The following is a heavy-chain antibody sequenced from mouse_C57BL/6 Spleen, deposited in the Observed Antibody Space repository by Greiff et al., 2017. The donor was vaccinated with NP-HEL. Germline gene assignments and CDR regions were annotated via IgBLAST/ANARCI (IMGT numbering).Heavy chain of an antibody. Sequence: QVQLQQPGAELVRPGTSVKLSCKASGYTFTSYWMHWVKQRPGQGLEWIGVIDPSDSYTNYNQKFKGKATLTVDTSSSTAYMQLSSLTSEDSAVYYCARGDGSLYYDYDGYWGQGTTLTVSS. J-gene: IGHJ2*01. V-gene: IGHV1-59*01. CDR3: ARGDGSLYYDYDGY. CDR1: GYTFTSYW. D-gene: IGHD2-4*01. CDR2: IDPSDSYT.